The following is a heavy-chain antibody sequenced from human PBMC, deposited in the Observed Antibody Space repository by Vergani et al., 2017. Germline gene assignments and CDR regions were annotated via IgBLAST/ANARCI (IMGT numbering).Heavy chain of an antibody. J-gene: IGHJ4*02. Sequence: QVQLQESGPGLVKPSQTLSLTCTVSGGSISSGDSYWSWIRQPPGKGLEWIGYIYYSGSTYYNPSIKSRVTISVDTSKNQFSLQLSAMTAADTAVYYCAREKQHQQPKYYFDYWGQGTLVTVSS. V-gene: IGHV4-30-4*01. CDR2: IYYSGST. CDR3: AREKQHQQPKYYFDY. D-gene: IGHD6-13*01. CDR1: GGSISSGDSY.